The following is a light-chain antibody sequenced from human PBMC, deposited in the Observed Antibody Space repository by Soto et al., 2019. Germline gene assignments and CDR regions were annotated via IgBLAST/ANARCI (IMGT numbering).Light chain of an antibody. CDR1: SGHSSYA. Sequence: QSVLTQSPSASASLGASVKLTCTLSSGHSSYAIAWHQQQPEKGPRYLMKLNSDGSHNKGDGIPDRFSGSSSGAERYLTISSLQSDDEADYYCQTWGTGTLVFGGGTKLTVL. CDR2: LNSDGSH. V-gene: IGLV4-69*01. CDR3: QTWGTGTLV. J-gene: IGLJ2*01.